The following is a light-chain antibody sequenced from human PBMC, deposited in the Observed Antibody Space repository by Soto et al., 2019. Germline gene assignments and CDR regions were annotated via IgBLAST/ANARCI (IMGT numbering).Light chain of an antibody. CDR3: SSYTSSSTLYV. CDR2: EVS. V-gene: IGLV2-14*01. CDR1: SSDVGGYNY. Sequence: QSVLTQPPSMSGSPGQSITTSYIGTSSDVGGYNYVAWYQQHPGKAPKLMIYEVSNRPSGVSNRFSGSKSGNTASLTISGLQAEDEADYYCSSYTSSSTLYVFGTGTKVTVL. J-gene: IGLJ1*01.